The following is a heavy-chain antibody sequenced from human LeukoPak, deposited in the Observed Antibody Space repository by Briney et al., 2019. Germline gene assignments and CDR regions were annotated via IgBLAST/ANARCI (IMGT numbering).Heavy chain of an antibody. V-gene: IGHV3-30-3*01. J-gene: IGHJ4*02. Sequence: GGSLGLSCAASGFTFRNYVIHWVRQAPGKWLEWVAVTSSDLNVKLYADSVKGRFTISRDNSRSTLYLQMNSLRPEDTAIYYCAREGYYGSGSPPSLYFDYWGQGTLVTVSS. CDR2: TSSDLNVK. D-gene: IGHD3-10*01. CDR1: GFTFRNYV. CDR3: AREGYYGSGSPPSLYFDY.